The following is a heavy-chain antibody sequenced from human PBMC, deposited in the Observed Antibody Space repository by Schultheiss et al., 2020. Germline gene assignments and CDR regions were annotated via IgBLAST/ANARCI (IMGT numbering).Heavy chain of an antibody. CDR3: ARERQLVGHYYYGMDV. D-gene: IGHD6-13*01. Sequence: SQTLSLTCAVSGGSISSGGYYWSWIRQHPGKGLEWIGEINHSGSTNYNPSLKSRVTISVDTSKNQFSLKLSSVTAADTAVYYCARERQLVGHYYYGMDVWGKGTTVTVAS. CDR2: INHSGST. V-gene: IGHV4-31*11. J-gene: IGHJ6*04. CDR1: GGSISSGGYY.